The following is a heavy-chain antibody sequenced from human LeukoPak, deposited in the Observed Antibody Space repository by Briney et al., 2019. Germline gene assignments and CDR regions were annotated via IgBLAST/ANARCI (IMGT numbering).Heavy chain of an antibody. D-gene: IGHD1-26*01. J-gene: IGHJ4*02. CDR2: ISSSSSYI. CDR1: GFTFSSYS. V-gene: IGHV3-21*01. CDR3: ARDLSIVGATS. Sequence: GGSLRLSCAASGFTFSSYSMNWVRQAPGKGLELVSSISSSSSYIYYADSVKGRFTISRDNAKNSLYLQMNSLRAEDTAVYYCARDLSIVGATSWGQGTLVTVSS.